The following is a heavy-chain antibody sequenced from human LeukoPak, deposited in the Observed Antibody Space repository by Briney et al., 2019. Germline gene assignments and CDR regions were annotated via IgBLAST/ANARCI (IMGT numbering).Heavy chain of an antibody. Sequence: ASVKVSCKASGYTFTSYDINWVRQATGQGLEWMGWMNPNSGNTNYAQKLQGRVTMTTDTSTSTAYMELRSLRSDDTAVYYCARVRDSSSWPGQYYFDYWGQGTLVTVSS. CDR1: GYTFTSYD. D-gene: IGHD6-13*01. J-gene: IGHJ4*02. CDR2: MNPNSGNT. CDR3: ARVRDSSSWPGQYYFDY. V-gene: IGHV1-18*01.